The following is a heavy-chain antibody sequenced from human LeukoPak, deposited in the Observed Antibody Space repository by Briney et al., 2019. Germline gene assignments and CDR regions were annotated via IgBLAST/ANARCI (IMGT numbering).Heavy chain of an antibody. V-gene: IGHV4-59*02. CDR1: GFSVSTSY. D-gene: IGHD1-14*01. Sequence: SETLSLTCTVSGFSVSTSYWSWVRQPPGKGLEWIGYSGNTNHNPSLESRVTISLDTSKNQFFLRVTSVTAADTAVYYCARDRPGTTSPEYCGQGTLVTVSS. J-gene: IGHJ4*02. CDR2: SGNT. CDR3: ARDRPGTTSPEY.